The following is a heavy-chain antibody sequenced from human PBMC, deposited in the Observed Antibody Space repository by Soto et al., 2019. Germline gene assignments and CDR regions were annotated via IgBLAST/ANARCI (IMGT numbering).Heavy chain of an antibody. D-gene: IGHD6-6*01. V-gene: IGHV1-2*02. Sequence: VKVSCKASGYTFTGYYMHWVRQAPGQGLEWMGWINPNSGGTNYAQKFQGRVTMTRDTSISTAYMELSRLRSDDTAVYYCARVRQLRSYGMDVWGQGXTVTVYS. CDR3: ARVRQLRSYGMDV. CDR2: INPNSGGT. J-gene: IGHJ6*02. CDR1: GYTFTGYY.